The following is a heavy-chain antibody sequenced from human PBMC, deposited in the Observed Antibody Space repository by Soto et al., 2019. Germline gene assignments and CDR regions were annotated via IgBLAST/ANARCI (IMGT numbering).Heavy chain of an antibody. V-gene: IGHV4-28*01. Sequence: SETLSLTCAVSGGSISSSNWWSWIRQPPGKGLEWIGYIYYSENTYSNPSLKSRVAISGDTSKNQFSLKLSSVTAADTAVYYCARHDRYTGSSWNFDYWGQGTLVTASS. D-gene: IGHD6-13*01. CDR2: IYYSENT. CDR1: GGSISSSNW. J-gene: IGHJ4*02. CDR3: ARHDRYTGSSWNFDY.